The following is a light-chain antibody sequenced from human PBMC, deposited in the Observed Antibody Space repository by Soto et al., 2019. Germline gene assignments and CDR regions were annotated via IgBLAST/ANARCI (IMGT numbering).Light chain of an antibody. CDR1: SGHSNYA. Sequence: QLVLTQSPSASASLGASVKLTCTLSSGHSNYAIAWHQQQPEKGPRFLMKLNSDGSHSKGDGIPARFSGSSSGAERYLTISTLQSEDEADYYCQTWVTGIHIFGGGTKVTVL. J-gene: IGLJ2*01. V-gene: IGLV4-69*01. CDR2: LNSDGSH. CDR3: QTWVTGIHI.